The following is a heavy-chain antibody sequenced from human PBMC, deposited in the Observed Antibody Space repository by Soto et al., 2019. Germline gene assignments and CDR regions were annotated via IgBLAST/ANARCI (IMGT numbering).Heavy chain of an antibody. CDR2: INDDGIST. D-gene: IGHD2-8*01. CDR1: GFPFSMYW. J-gene: IGHJ4*02. V-gene: IGHV3-74*01. CDR3: TRVPRSTQHCTWAF. Sequence: GGSLRLSCAASGFPFSMYWMHLVRQFPGKGPEWVSRINDDGISTNYADSVKGRFTISRDNAKNTLYLQMNALRVEDTAVYYCTRVPRSTQHCTWAFWGQGPLVTVSS.